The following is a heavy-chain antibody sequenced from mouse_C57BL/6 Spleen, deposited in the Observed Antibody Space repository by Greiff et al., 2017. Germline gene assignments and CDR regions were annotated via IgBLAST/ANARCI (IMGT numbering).Heavy chain of an antibody. J-gene: IGHJ4*01. D-gene: IGHD2-5*01. CDR1: GYTFTDYE. V-gene: IGHV1-15*01. CDR3: TGSNFHYYAMDY. Sequence: VKLVESGAELVRPGASVTLSCKASGYTFTDYEMHWVKQTPVHGLEWIGAIDPETGGTAYNQKFKGKAILTADKSSSTAYMELRSLTSEYSAVYYCTGSNFHYYAMDYWGQGTSVTVSS. CDR2: IDPETGGT.